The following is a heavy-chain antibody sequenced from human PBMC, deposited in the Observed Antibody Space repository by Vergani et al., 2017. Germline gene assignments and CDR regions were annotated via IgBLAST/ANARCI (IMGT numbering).Heavy chain of an antibody. V-gene: IGHV1-46*01. CDR2: INPSGGST. CDR3: ARVGNVLRFLEWLSLDY. CDR1: GYTFTSYY. J-gene: IGHJ4*02. D-gene: IGHD3-3*01. Sequence: QVQLVQSGAEVKKPGASVKVSCKASGYTFTSYYMHWVRQAPGQGLEWMGIINPSGGSTSYAQKFQGRVTMTRDTSTSTVYMELSSLRSEDTAVYYCARVGNVLRFLEWLSLDYWGQGTLVTVSS.